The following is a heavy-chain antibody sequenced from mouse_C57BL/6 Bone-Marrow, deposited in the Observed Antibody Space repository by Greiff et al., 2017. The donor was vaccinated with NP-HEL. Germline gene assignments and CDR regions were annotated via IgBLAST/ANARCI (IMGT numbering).Heavy chain of an antibody. CDR2: ISSGGSYT. CDR3: ASTYDYVVTCVAY. V-gene: IGHV5-6*01. J-gene: IGHJ3*01. D-gene: IGHD2-4*01. CDR1: GFTFSSYG. Sequence: EVQLQQSGGDLVKPGGSLKLSCAASGFTFSSYGMSWVRQTPDKRLEWVATISSGGSYTYYPDSVKGRFTISRDNAKNTLYLQMSSLKYEDTAVYYWASTYDYVVTCVAYWGQGTLVTVSA.